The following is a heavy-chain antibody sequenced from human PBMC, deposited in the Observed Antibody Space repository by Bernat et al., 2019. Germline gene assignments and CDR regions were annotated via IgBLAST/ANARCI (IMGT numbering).Heavy chain of an antibody. Sequence: EVQLLESGGGLVQPGGSLRLSCAASGFTFSSYAMSWVRQAPGKGLEWVSAISGSGGSTYYADSVKGRFTISRDNSKNTLYLQMNSLRAEDTAVYYCAKFYLKYSSGWYGPYNWFDPWGQGTLVTVSS. V-gene: IGHV3-23*01. CDR1: GFTFSSYA. D-gene: IGHD6-19*01. CDR3: AKFYLKYSSGWYGPYNWFDP. J-gene: IGHJ5*02. CDR2: ISGSGGST.